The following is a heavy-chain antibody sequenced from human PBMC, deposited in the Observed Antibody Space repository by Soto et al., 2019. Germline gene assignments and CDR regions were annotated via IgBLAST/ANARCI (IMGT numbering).Heavy chain of an antibody. CDR2: IYYSGST. V-gene: IGHV4-59*01. J-gene: IGHJ4*02. D-gene: IGHD3-10*01. CDR3: ASLDIHSSGSYLKY. Sequence: QVQLQESGPGLVKPSETLSLTCTVSSGSITTYYWSWIRQPPGKGLEWIGFIYYSGSTNYNPSLKGGVSMSVDPSGTQFSLKLSSVTAADTAVYYCASLDIHSSGSYLKYWGQGTLATVSS. CDR1: SGSITTYY.